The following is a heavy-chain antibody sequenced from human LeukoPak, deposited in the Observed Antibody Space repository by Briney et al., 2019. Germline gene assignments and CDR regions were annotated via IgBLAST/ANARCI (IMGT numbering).Heavy chain of an antibody. CDR3: ARVTGYMIEDYFDY. J-gene: IGHJ4*02. Sequence: PSETLSLTCTVSGGSISSRSYYWGWIRQPPGKGLEWIGSIYYSGSTNYNPSLKSRVTISVDTSKNQFSLKLSSVTAADTAVYYCARVTGYMIEDYFDYWGQGTLVTVSS. V-gene: IGHV4-39*07. CDR1: GGSISSRSYY. CDR2: IYYSGST. D-gene: IGHD3-22*01.